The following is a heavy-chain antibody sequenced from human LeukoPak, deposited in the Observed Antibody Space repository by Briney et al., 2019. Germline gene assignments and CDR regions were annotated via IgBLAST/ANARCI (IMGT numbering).Heavy chain of an antibody. CDR3: ARDNYRWQLWSPGAFDI. CDR2: MNPNSGNT. CDR1: GYTFTSYD. J-gene: IGHJ3*02. V-gene: IGHV1-8*02. Sequence: EASVKVSCKASGYTFTSYDINWVRQATGQGLEWMGWMNPNSGNTGYAQKFQGRVTMTRDMSTSTVYMELSSLRSEDTAVYYCARDNYRWQLWSPGAFDIWGQGTMVTVSS. D-gene: IGHD5-18*01.